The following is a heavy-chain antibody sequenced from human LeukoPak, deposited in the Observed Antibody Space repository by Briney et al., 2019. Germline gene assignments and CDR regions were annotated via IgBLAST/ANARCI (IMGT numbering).Heavy chain of an antibody. CDR3: AKVKELWYSSGWQAPFGY. CDR2: ISGSGGST. V-gene: IGHV3-23*01. D-gene: IGHD6-19*01. J-gene: IGHJ4*02. CDR1: GFTFSSYA. Sequence: GGSLRLSCAASGFTFSSYAMSWVRQAPGKGLEWVSAISGSGGSTYYADSVKGRFTISRDNSKNTLYLQMNSLRAEDTAVYYCAKVKELWYSSGWQAPFGYWGQGTLVTVSS.